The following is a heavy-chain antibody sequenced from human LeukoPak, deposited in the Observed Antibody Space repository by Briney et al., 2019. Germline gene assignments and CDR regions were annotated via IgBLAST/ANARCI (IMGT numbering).Heavy chain of an antibody. CDR3: ARQFWSGYYAFDI. J-gene: IGHJ3*02. D-gene: IGHD3-3*02. CDR1: GGSISSYY. V-gene: IGHV4-4*07. Sequence: PSETLSLTCTVSGGSISSYYWSWIRQPAGKGLEWIGRIYTSGSTYYNPSLKSRVTISVDTSKNQFSLKLSSVTAADTAVYYCARQFWSGYYAFDIWGQGTMVTVSS. CDR2: IYTSGST.